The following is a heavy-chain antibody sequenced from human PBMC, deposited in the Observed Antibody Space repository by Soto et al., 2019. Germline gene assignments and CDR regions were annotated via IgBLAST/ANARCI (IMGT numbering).Heavy chain of an antibody. CDR3: ARHWGHSYGSNGMDV. Sequence: GESLKISCKGFGYSFTTYWIGWVRQMPGKGLEWMGIIYPGDSDTRYSPSFQGQVTISADKSISTAYLQWSSLKASDTAMYYCARHWGHSYGSNGMDVRGQGTTVTVSS. CDR1: GYSFTTYW. D-gene: IGHD5-18*01. V-gene: IGHV5-51*01. J-gene: IGHJ6*02. CDR2: IYPGDSDT.